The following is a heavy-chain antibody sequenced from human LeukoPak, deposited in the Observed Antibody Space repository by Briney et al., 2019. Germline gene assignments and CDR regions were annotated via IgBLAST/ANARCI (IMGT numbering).Heavy chain of an antibody. CDR2: IIPIFGTA. CDR3: AREGGVVPAAADAFDI. Sequence: GSSVKVSCKASGGTFSSYAISWVRQAPGQGLEWMGGIIPIFGTANYAQKFQGRVTITADESTSTAYMELSSLRSEDTAVYYCAREGGVVPAAADAFDIWGQGTMVTVSS. D-gene: IGHD2-2*01. CDR1: GGTFSSYA. V-gene: IGHV1-69*01. J-gene: IGHJ3*02.